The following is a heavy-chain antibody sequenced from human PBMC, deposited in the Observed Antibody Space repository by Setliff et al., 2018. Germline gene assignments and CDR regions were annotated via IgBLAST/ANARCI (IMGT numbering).Heavy chain of an antibody. J-gene: IGHJ5*02. CDR1: GYSFSDYD. CDR2: MNAHSGNS. V-gene: IGHV1-8*01. CDR3: ARGKWFRLDKSAWSNWFDP. D-gene: IGHD5-12*01. Sequence: ASVKVSCKASGYSFSDYDINWVRQAPGQGLEWMGWMNAHSGNSGCAQKFQGGVTMTRDTSISTAYMELNSLQYEDTAVYYCARGKWFRLDKSAWSNWFDPWGQGTLVTVSS.